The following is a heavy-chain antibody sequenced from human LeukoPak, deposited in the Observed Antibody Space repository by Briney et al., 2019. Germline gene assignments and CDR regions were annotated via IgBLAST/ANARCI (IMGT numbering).Heavy chain of an antibody. V-gene: IGHV3-23*01. CDR1: GFTFSNFV. J-gene: IGHJ4*02. CDR2: ISDSGGRA. CDR3: AKDHFEYDILTGYSDY. D-gene: IGHD3-9*01. Sequence: QAGGSLRLSCAASGFTFSNFVMSWVRQAPGKGLKWVSTISDSGGRAYYADSVKGRFTISRDNSKNTLYLQMSSLRTEDTAVYYCAKDHFEYDILTGYSDYWGQGTLVTVSS.